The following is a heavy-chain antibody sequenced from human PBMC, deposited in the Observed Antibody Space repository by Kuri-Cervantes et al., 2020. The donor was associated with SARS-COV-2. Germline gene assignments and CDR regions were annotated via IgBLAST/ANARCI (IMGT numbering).Heavy chain of an antibody. V-gene: IGHV3-21*01. Sequence: GESLKISCAASGFTFSSYSMNWVRQAPGKGLEWVSSISSSSSYIYYADSVKGRFTISRDNAKNSLYLQMNSLRAEDTAVYYCARDRRIQLWVYGSWYFDLWGRGTLVTVSS. CDR2: ISSSSSYI. D-gene: IGHD5-18*01. CDR1: GFTFSSYS. J-gene: IGHJ2*01. CDR3: ARDRRIQLWVYGSWYFDL.